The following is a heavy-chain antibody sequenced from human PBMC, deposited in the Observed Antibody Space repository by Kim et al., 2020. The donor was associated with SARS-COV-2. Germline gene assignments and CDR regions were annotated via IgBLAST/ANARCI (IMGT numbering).Heavy chain of an antibody. D-gene: IGHD3-22*01. J-gene: IGHJ4*02. Sequence: GGSLRLSCAASGFTFISYAMSWVRQTPGKGLEWVSGMSGSGGNTYYADSVKGRFTISRDNSKNTLYLQMSSLRAEDTAVYYCAKERSGGSSGAWGYYFDSWGQGTLVTVSS. CDR1: GFTFISYA. V-gene: IGHV3-23*01. CDR2: MSGSGGNT. CDR3: AKERSGGSSGAWGYYFDS.